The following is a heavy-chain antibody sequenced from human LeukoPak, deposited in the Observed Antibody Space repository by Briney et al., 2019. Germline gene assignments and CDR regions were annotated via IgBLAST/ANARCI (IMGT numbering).Heavy chain of an antibody. Sequence: GESLKISCKGSGYSFSTYWIIWVRQMPGKGLEWMGRIEPSGSYTDFSPSFQGHVTISADKSISTAYLQWSSLKASDTAIYYCARQRGANWFDPWGQGTLVTVSS. J-gene: IGHJ5*02. CDR1: GYSFSTYW. CDR3: ARQRGANWFDP. CDR2: IEPSGSYT. V-gene: IGHV5-10-1*01.